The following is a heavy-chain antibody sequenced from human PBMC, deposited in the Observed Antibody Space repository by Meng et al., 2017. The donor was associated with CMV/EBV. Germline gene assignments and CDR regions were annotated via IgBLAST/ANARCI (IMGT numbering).Heavy chain of an antibody. Sequence: SETLSLTCTVSGASITSSSYFWDWIRQPPGKGLEWIGSISYGGSTYYNSSLKSRVTISVDMSKNQFTLKLSSVTAADTAVYYCARAHEANWFDPWGQGTLVTVSS. CDR3: ARAHEANWFDP. V-gene: IGHV4-39*06. CDR1: GASITSSSYF. J-gene: IGHJ5*02. CDR2: ISYGGST.